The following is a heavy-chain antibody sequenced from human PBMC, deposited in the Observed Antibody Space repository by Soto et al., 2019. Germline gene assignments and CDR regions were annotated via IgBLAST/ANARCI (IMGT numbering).Heavy chain of an antibody. J-gene: IGHJ5*01. Sequence: PGGSLRLSCAAAGFTFSSYAMHWLRQAPGKGLEWVAVTSYDGNNKHYADSVKGRFTISRDNSKSTLYLQMSSLRTEDTAVYSCARDTGTHYGGNSIPFDYWGHGTLVTVSS. V-gene: IGHV3-30-3*01. D-gene: IGHD4-17*01. CDR3: ARDTGTHYGGNSIPFDY. CDR1: GFTFSSYA. CDR2: TSYDGNNK.